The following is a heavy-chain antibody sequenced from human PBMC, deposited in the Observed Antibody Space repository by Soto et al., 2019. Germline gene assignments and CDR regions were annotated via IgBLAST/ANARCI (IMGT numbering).Heavy chain of an antibody. CDR1: GYTFTDYF. CDR3: VRDRSYPFYFDS. V-gene: IGHV1-2*02. J-gene: IGHJ4*02. D-gene: IGHD3-10*01. Sequence: ASVKVSCKASGYTFTDYFIHWVRQAPGQGLEWMGCINPYSGGTNSAQNFQGRVTMARDTSISTAYMELTSLRSDDTAVYYCVRDRSYPFYFDSWGQGTLVTVSS. CDR2: INPYSGGT.